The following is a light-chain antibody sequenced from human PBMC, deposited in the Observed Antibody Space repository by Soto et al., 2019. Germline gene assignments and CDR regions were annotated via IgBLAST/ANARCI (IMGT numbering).Light chain of an antibody. CDR2: GAS. Sequence: EVVLTQSPVTLSVSPGDRATLSCRASQTVNNRYFAWYQQRPRQAPRLLIYGASSRATGIPDRFSGSGSGTDFTLTITRLESEDFAVYFCQQFDSSQVTFGGGTKVEIK. CDR1: QTVNNRY. CDR3: QQFDSSQVT. V-gene: IGKV3-20*01. J-gene: IGKJ4*01.